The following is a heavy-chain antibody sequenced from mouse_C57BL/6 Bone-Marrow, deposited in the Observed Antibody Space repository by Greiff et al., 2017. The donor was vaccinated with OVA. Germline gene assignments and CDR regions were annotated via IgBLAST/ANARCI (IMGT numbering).Heavy chain of an antibody. Sequence: EVQLQQSGPELVKPGASVKMSCKASGYTFTDYNMLWVKQSHGKSLEWIGYINPNNGGTSYNQKFKGKATLTVNKSSSTAYMELRSLTSEDSAVYYCARGGYYGSSRFAYWGQGTLVTVSA. V-gene: IGHV1-22*01. D-gene: IGHD1-1*01. CDR1: GYTFTDYN. J-gene: IGHJ3*01. CDR3: ARGGYYGSSRFAY. CDR2: INPNNGGT.